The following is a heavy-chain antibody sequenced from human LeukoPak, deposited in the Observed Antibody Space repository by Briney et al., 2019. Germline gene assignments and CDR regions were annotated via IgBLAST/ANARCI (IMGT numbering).Heavy chain of an antibody. CDR1: GFTFSSYA. CDR2: ISGSGGST. CDR3: AKDPAYYDSSGYSPDY. V-gene: IGHV3-23*01. J-gene: IGHJ4*02. D-gene: IGHD3-22*01. Sequence: GGSLRLSCAASGFTFSSYAMSWVRQAPGKGLEWVSAISGSGGSTYYADSVRGRFTISRDNSKNTLYLQMNSLRAEDTAVYYCAKDPAYYDSSGYSPDYWGQGTLVTVSS.